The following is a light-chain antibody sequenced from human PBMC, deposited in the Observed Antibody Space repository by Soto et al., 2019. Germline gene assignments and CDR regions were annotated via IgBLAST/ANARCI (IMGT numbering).Light chain of an antibody. CDR1: HTIATY. CDR2: GAS. V-gene: IGKV1-39*01. J-gene: IGKJ2*01. Sequence: IQMTQSPSSLSLSVGDGVTLTCRASHTIATYLNWYQQKPGQVPEVLIYGASRLHVGVPSRFTGSGYGTDFTLTINNLQPEDFAIYYCQQFYYYPHTFGQGTKLEVK. CDR3: QQFYYYPHT.